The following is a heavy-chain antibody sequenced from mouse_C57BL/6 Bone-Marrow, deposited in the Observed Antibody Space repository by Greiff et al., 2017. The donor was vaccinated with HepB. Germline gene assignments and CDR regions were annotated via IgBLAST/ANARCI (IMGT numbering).Heavy chain of an antibody. J-gene: IGHJ2*01. Sequence: VKLQQSGAELVKPGASVKISCKASGYTFTDYYINWVKQRPGQGLEWIGKLGPGSGSTYYNEKFKGKATLTADKSSSTAYIQLSSLTSEDSAVYFCAILITTVVATGFDYWGQGTTLTVSS. CDR1: GYTFTDYY. D-gene: IGHD1-1*01. CDR2: LGPGSGST. V-gene: IGHV1-77*01. CDR3: AILITTVVATGFDY.